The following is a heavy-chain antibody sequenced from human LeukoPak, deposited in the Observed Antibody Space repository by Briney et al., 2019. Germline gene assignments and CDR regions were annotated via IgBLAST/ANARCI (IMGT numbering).Heavy chain of an antibody. J-gene: IGHJ3*02. Sequence: SVKVSCKASGGTFSSYAISWVRQAPGQGLEWMGGIIPIFGTANYAQKLQGRVTITADESTRTAYMELSSLRSEDTAVYYCARDRWGVPAAIPNDAFDIWGQGTMVTVSS. CDR1: GGTFSSYA. D-gene: IGHD2-2*01. V-gene: IGHV1-69*13. CDR3: ARDRWGVPAAIPNDAFDI. CDR2: IIPIFGTA.